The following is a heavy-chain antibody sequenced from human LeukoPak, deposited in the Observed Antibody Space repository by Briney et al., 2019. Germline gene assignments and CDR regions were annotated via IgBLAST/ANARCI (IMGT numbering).Heavy chain of an antibody. V-gene: IGHV3-23*01. D-gene: IGHD1-7*01. CDR2: ISVSGSNT. J-gene: IGHJ4*02. CDR3: AKDQDGGTKTTAKGFDY. Sequence: GGSLRLSCAASGFTFSSYGMSWVRQAPGEGLEWVSGISVSGSNTYYADSVRGRFTISRDNSKNTLYLQMSSLRAEDTAVYYCAKDQDGGTKTTAKGFDYWGQGTLVTVSS. CDR1: GFTFSSYG.